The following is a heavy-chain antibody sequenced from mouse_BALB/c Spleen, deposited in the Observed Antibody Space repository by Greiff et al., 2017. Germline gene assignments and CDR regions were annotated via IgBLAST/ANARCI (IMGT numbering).Heavy chain of an antibody. D-gene: IGHD1-2*01. Sequence: DLVKPGASVKLSCKASGYTFTSYWIHWVKQRPGQGLEWIGRIAPGSGSTYYNEMFKGKATLTVDTSSSTAYIQLSSLSSEDSAVYFCARRGITAGWFAYWGQGTLVTVSA. CDR3: ARRGITAGWFAY. CDR1: GYTFTSYW. CDR2: IAPGSGST. J-gene: IGHJ3*01. V-gene: IGHV1S41*01.